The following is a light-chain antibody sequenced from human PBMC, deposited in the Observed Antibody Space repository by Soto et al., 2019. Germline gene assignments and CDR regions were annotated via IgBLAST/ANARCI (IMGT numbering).Light chain of an antibody. Sequence: EFLLTQAPAPLSFPPGERATISCRASQSVSANLAWYQQKPGQAPRVLIYGASIRATGIPARFSGSGSETEFTLTICSLQSEAFAVYNCQQYGDSAATFGQGTKVEIK. CDR2: GAS. CDR3: QQYGDSAAT. V-gene: IGKV3D-15*01. J-gene: IGKJ1*01. CDR1: QSVSAN.